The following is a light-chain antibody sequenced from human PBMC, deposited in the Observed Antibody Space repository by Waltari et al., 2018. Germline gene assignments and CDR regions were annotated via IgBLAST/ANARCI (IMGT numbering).Light chain of an antibody. V-gene: IGLV2-14*01. CDR3: SSYTSSRTRV. Sequence: QSALTQPASVSGSPGQSITISCTGTSSHVGGYNYVSWYQQHQRKAPKLMIYDVSNRPSGVSNRFSGSKSANTASLTISGLQAEDEADYYCSSYTSSRTRVFGGGTKLTVL. CDR2: DVS. J-gene: IGLJ3*02. CDR1: SSHVGGYNY.